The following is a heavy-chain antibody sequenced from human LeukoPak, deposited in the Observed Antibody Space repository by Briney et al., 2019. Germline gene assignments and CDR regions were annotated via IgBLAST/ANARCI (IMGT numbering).Heavy chain of an antibody. V-gene: IGHV3-33*01. CDR1: GFTFSSYG. CDR2: IWYDGSNK. CDR3: ARDNHAEAFDY. D-gene: IGHD1-14*01. Sequence: GGSLRLSCAASGFTFSSYGMHWVRQAPGKGLEWVAVIWYDGSNKYYADSVKGRFTISRDNSKNTLYLQMNSLRAEDTAVYYCARDNHAEAFDYWGQGTLVTVSS. J-gene: IGHJ4*02.